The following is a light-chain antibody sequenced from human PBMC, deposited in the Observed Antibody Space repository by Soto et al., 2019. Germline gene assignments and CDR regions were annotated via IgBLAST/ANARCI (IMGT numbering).Light chain of an antibody. CDR3: CSHVGGSSPQWV. Sequence: QSALTQPASVAGSPGQSITIYCTGTSNDVGGYNLVSWFQQHPGKAPKLMISEVNKRPSGVSNRFSGSKSANTASLTISGLQAEDEADYYCCSHVGGSSPQWVFGGGTELTVL. CDR2: EVN. J-gene: IGLJ3*02. CDR1: SNDVGGYNL. V-gene: IGLV2-23*02.